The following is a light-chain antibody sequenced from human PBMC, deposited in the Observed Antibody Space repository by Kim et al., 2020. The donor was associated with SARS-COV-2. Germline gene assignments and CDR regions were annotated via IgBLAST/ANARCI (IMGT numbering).Light chain of an antibody. CDR2: VND. V-gene: IGLV1-40*01. Sequence: QSVLTQPPSVSGAPGQRVTISCAGTNSNIGAGYHVHWYQQFPGTAPRLLINVNDRRPSGVPDRFSGSKSGTSASLAIAGLQAEDEAHYYCQSYDITLSGVLFGGGTQLTVL. CDR1: NSNIGAGYH. J-gene: IGLJ3*02. CDR3: QSYDITLSGVL.